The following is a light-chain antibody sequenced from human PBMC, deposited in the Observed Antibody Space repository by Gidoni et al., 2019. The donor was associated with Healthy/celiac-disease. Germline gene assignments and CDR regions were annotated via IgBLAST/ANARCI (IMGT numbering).Light chain of an antibody. CDR2: AAS. V-gene: IGKV1-6*01. CDR3: LQDYNYPWT. J-gene: IGKJ1*01. CDR1: QGIRND. Sequence: AIQMTQSPSSLSASVGDRVTITCRASQGIRNDLGWYQQKPGKAPKLLIYAASSLQSGVPPRFSGSGSGTDFPLTISSLQPEDFATYYCLQDYNYPWTFGQGTKVEIK.